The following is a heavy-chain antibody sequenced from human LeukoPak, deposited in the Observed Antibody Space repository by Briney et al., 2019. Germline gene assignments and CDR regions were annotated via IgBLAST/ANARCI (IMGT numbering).Heavy chain of an antibody. Sequence: GSSVKVSCKASGGTFSSYAISWVRQAPGQGLEWMGGIIPIFGTTNYAQEFQGRVTISADESTSTACMELSSLRSEDTAVYYCASVWFGPTIHGYFQHWGQGTLVTVSS. CDR2: IIPIFGTT. V-gene: IGHV1-69*01. J-gene: IGHJ1*01. D-gene: IGHD3-10*01. CDR3: ASVWFGPTIHGYFQH. CDR1: GGTFSSYA.